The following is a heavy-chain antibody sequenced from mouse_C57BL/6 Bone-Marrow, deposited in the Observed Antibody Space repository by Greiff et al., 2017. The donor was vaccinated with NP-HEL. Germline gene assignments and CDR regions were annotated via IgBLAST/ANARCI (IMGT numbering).Heavy chain of an antibody. J-gene: IGHJ1*03. CDR2: IYPGDGDT. D-gene: IGHD1-1*01. V-gene: IGHV1-82*01. CDR1: GYAFSSSW. CDR3: AFYGSSFYWYFDV. Sequence: VQLQESGPELVKPGASVKISCKASGYAFSSSWMNWVKQRPGKGLEWIGRIYPGDGDTNYNGKFKGKATLTADKSSSTAYMQLSSLTSEDSAVYFCAFYGSSFYWYFDVWGTGTTVTVSS.